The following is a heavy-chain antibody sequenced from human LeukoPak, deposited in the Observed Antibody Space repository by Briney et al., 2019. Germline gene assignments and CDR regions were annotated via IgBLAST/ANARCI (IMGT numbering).Heavy chain of an antibody. D-gene: IGHD3-22*01. V-gene: IGHV3-73*01. CDR2: IRSKANSYAT. Sequence: GGSLRLSCAASGFTFSGSAMHWVRQASGKGLEWVGRIRSKANSYATAYAASVKGRFTISRDDSKNTAYLQMNSLKTEDTAVYYCTSSYYYDSSGYYPFTYYYYYMDVWGKGTTVTVSS. CDR1: GFTFSGSA. J-gene: IGHJ6*03. CDR3: TSSYYYDSSGYYPFTYYYYYMDV.